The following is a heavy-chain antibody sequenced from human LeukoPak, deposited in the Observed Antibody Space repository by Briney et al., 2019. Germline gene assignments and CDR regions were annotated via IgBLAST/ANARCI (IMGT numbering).Heavy chain of an antibody. CDR2: IYYSGST. CDR3: ARDLLSRLWPSAVAGPLDY. J-gene: IGHJ4*02. D-gene: IGHD6-19*01. V-gene: IGHV4-39*07. Sequence: PSETLSLTCTVSGGSISSSSYYWGWIRQPPGKGLEWIGSIYYSGSTYYNPSLKSRVTISVDTSKNQFSLKLSSVTAADTAVYYCARDLLSRLWPSAVAGPLDYWGQGTLVTVSS. CDR1: GGSISSSSYY.